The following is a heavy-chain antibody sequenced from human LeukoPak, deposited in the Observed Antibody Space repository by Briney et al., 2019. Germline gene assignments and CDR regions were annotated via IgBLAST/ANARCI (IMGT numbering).Heavy chain of an antibody. J-gene: IGHJ5*02. CDR2: ISSNGGST. V-gene: IGHV3-64*01. CDR3: ARGVGAFSNWFDP. CDR1: GFTFSSYA. Sequence: GGSLRLSCAASGFTFSSYAMHWVRQAPGKGLEYVSAISSNGGSTYYANSVKGRFTISRDNSKNTLYLRMGSLRAEDMAVYYCARGVGAFSNWFDPWGQGTLVTVSS. D-gene: IGHD1-26*01.